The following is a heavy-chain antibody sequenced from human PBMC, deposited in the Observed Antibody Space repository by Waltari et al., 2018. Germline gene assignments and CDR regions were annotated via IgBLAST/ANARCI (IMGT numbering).Heavy chain of an antibody. Sequence: QVQLVQSGSEWKKPGASVKVSCKAYGYSFTTYAINWGRQAPGQGLALMGWITTNTENPTYTQGFTRRFVFSLDTSVSTAYLQINDLKAEDTAIYYCAREVVPAAKIVVNWFDPWGQGTQVTVSS. D-gene: IGHD2-2*01. J-gene: IGHJ5*02. CDR2: ITTNTENP. CDR3: AREVVPAAKIVVNWFDP. CDR1: GYSFTTYA. V-gene: IGHV7-4-1*02.